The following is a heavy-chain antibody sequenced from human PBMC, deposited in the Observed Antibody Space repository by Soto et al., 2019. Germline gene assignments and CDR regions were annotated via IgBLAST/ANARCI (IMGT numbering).Heavy chain of an antibody. V-gene: IGHV3-33*01. CDR1: GFTFSSYG. J-gene: IGHJ6*02. D-gene: IGHD6-6*01. CDR2: IWYDGSNK. Sequence: QVQLVESGGGVVQPGRSLRLSCAASGFTFSSYGMHWVRQAPGKGLEWVAVIWYDGSNKYYADSVKGRFTISRDNSKNTLYLQMNSLSAEDTAVYYCARGDSSSSNVRGDYYYGMDVWGQGTTVTVSS. CDR3: ARGDSSSSNVRGDYYYGMDV.